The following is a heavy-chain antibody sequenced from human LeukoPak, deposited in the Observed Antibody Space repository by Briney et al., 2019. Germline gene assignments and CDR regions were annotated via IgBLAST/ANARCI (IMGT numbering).Heavy chain of an antibody. D-gene: IGHD3-22*01. V-gene: IGHV3-23*01. CDR2: ISGSGGST. CDR1: RFRFSSYA. J-gene: IGHJ3*02. Sequence: PGGSLRLSCAVSRFRFSSYAMNWVRQAPGKGLEWVSAISGSGGSTYYADSVKGRFTISRDNSKNTLYLQMNSLRAEDTAVYYCAKDYYYDSSGLFLNAFDIWGQGTMVTVSS. CDR3: AKDYYYDSSGLFLNAFDI.